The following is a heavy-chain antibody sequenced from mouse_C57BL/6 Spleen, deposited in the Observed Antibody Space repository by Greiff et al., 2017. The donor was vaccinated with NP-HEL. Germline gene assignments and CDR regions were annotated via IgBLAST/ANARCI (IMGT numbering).Heavy chain of an antibody. CDR1: GFSLTSYG. V-gene: IGHV2-2*01. J-gene: IGHJ3*01. Sequence: QVQLQQSGPGLVQPSQSLSITCTVSGFSLTSYGVHWVRQSPGKGLEWLGVIWSGGSTDYNAAFISRLSISKDNSKSQVFFKMNSLQADDTAIYYCARGITTVVPFAYWGQGTLVTVSA. CDR2: IWSGGST. D-gene: IGHD1-1*01. CDR3: ARGITTVVPFAY.